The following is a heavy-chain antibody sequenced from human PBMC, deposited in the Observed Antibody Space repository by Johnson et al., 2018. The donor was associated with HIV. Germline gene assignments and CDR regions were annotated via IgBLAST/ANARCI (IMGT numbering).Heavy chain of an antibody. CDR1: GFIVSNNY. V-gene: IGHV3-66*01. Sequence: EQLEESGGGLVQPGGSLRLSCAASGFIVSNNYMNWVRQTPGKGLEWVSILHRDGTTYYADSVKGRFTISRDNSKNTLYLQMKRLRVKDTAVYYCARDDLDNSGHLMAFDMWGQGTMVTVSS. CDR3: ARDDLDNSGHLMAFDM. J-gene: IGHJ3*02. D-gene: IGHD1-26*01. CDR2: LHRDGTT.